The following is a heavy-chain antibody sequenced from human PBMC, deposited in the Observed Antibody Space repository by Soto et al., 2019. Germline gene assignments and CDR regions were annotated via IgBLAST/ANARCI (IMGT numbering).Heavy chain of an antibody. D-gene: IGHD1-7*01. Sequence: GASLKISCKGSGYSFTSYWIGWVRQMPGKGLEWMGIIYPGGSDTRYSPSFQGQVTISADKSISTAYPQWSSLKASDTAMYYCARDRFKYNWNFRAFDIWGQGTMVTVSS. CDR3: ARDRFKYNWNFRAFDI. CDR1: GYSFTSYW. V-gene: IGHV5-51*01. J-gene: IGHJ3*02. CDR2: IYPGGSDT.